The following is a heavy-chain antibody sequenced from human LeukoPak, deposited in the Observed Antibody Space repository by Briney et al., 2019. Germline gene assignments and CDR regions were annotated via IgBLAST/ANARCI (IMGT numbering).Heavy chain of an antibody. V-gene: IGHV1-69*06. J-gene: IGHJ4*02. Sequence: GASVKVSCKASGGTFSSYAISGVRQAPGQGLEWMGGIIPIFGTANYAQKFQGRVTITADKSTSTAYMELSGLRSEDTAVYYCAREYSSSWSPFDYWGQGTLVTVSS. CDR3: AREYSSSWSPFDY. CDR1: GGTFSSYA. CDR2: IIPIFGTA. D-gene: IGHD6-13*01.